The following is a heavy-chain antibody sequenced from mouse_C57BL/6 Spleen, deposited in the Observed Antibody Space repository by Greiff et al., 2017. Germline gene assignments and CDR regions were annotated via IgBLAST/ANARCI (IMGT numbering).Heavy chain of an antibody. V-gene: IGHV1-64*01. CDR1: GYTFTSYW. CDR2: IHPNSGST. CDR3: AISGYGNYYFDY. J-gene: IGHJ2*01. Sequence: VQLQQPGAELVKPGASVKLSCKASGYTFTSYWMHWVKQRPGQGLEWIGMIHPNSGSTNYNEKFKSKATLTVDNSSSTAYMQLSSLTSEDSAVYYCAISGYGNYYFDYWGQGTTLTVSS. D-gene: IGHD2-1*01.